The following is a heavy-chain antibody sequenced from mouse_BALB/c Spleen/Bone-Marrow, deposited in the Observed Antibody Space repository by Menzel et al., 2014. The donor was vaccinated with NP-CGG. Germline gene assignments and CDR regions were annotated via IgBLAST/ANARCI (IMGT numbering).Heavy chain of an antibody. J-gene: IGHJ3*01. CDR2: ISDGGSYT. V-gene: IGHV5-4*02. CDR1: GFTFSDYY. CDR3: ANYYSSTWFAY. D-gene: IGHD1-1*01. Sequence: EVHLVESVGGLVKPGGSLKLSCAASGFTFSDYYMYWVRQTPEKRLEWVATISDGGSYTYYPDSVKGRFTISRDNAKNNLYLQMSSLKSEDTAMYYCANYYSSTWFAYWGQGTLVTVSA.